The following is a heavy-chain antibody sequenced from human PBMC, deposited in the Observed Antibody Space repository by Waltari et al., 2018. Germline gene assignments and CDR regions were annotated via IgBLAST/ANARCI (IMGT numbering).Heavy chain of an antibody. CDR3: CNLRGGTGGRGY. J-gene: IGHJ4*02. Sequence: QVQVQESGPGLVKPSQTLSLACSVSDGSISSGDNYWSWIRQPPGKGLDYSGHIHSSGTTYYNPPLRGRISISVDTSKNEFSLKLTSVTAADTAVYYCCNLRGGTGGRGYWGQGILVTVSS. V-gene: IGHV4-30-4*01. D-gene: IGHD2-8*02. CDR1: DGSISSGDNY. CDR2: IHSSGTT.